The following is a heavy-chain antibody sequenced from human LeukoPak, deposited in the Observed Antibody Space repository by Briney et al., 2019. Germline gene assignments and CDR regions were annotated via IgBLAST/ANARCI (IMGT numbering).Heavy chain of an antibody. V-gene: IGHV3-48*03. Sequence: GGSLRLSCAASGFTFSSYEMNWVRQAPGKGLEWVSYISSSGSTIYYADSVKGRFTISRDNAKNSLYLQMNSLRAEDTAVYYCARRITMVRGVIIMDPYFDYWGQGTLVTVSS. CDR1: GFTFSSYE. J-gene: IGHJ4*02. CDR3: ARRITMVRGVIIMDPYFDY. CDR2: ISSSGSTI. D-gene: IGHD3-10*01.